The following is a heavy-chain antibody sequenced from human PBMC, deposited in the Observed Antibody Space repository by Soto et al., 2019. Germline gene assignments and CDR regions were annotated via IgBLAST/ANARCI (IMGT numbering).Heavy chain of an antibody. CDR3: ACRLYDRSGYHHYYYYGMDV. CDR1: GGTFSSYA. D-gene: IGHD3-22*01. V-gene: IGHV1-69*01. J-gene: IGHJ6*02. CDR2: IIPIFGTA. Sequence: QVQLVQSGAEVQKPGSSVKVSCKASGGTFSSYAISWVRQAPGQGLEWMGGIIPIFGTANYAQKFQGRVTITADESTSTDYMELSSLRSEDTAVYYCACRLYDRSGYHHYYYYGMDVWGQGTTVTVSS.